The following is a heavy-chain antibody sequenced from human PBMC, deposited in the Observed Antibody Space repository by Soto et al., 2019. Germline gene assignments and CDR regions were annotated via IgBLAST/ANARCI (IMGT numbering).Heavy chain of an antibody. CDR1: GYRVTRYW. J-gene: IGHJ3*02. D-gene: IGHD2-15*01. CDR3: ARHSEPLGYCSGGSCYGAFDI. Sequence: GGSVESSYKGCGYRVTRYWSGWGGQKTGEGLGRVGIIYPGDSDTRYSPSFQGQVTISADKSISTAYLQWSSLKASDTAMYYCARHSEPLGYCSGGSCYGAFDIWGQGTMVTVSS. CDR2: IYPGDSDT. V-gene: IGHV5-51*01.